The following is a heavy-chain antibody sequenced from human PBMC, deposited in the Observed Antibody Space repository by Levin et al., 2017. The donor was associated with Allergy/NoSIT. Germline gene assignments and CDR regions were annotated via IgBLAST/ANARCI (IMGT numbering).Heavy chain of an antibody. J-gene: IGHJ6*03. D-gene: IGHD3-10*01. V-gene: IGHV3-30*18. Sequence: PGGSLRLSCAASGFTFSSYGMHWVRQAPGKGLEWVAVISYDGSNKYYADSVKGRFTISRDNSKNTLYLQMNSLRAEDTAVYYCAKWFGELMFGYYMDVWGKGTTVTVSS. CDR2: ISYDGSNK. CDR1: GFTFSSYG. CDR3: AKWFGELMFGYYMDV.